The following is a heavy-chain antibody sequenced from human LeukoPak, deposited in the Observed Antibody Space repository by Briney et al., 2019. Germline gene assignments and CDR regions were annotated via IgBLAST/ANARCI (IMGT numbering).Heavy chain of an antibody. Sequence: PGGSLRLSCAASGFTFSSYEMNWVRQAPGKGLGWVSYISSSGSTIYYADSVKGRFTISRDNAKNSLYLQMNSLRAEDTAVYYCARGSIAVATVGPFDYWGQGTLVTVSS. CDR2: ISSSGSTI. CDR1: GFTFSSYE. J-gene: IGHJ4*02. CDR3: ARGSIAVATVGPFDY. D-gene: IGHD6-19*01. V-gene: IGHV3-48*03.